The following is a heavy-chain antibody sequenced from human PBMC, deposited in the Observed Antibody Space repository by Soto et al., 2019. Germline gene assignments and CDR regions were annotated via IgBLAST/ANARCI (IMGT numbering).Heavy chain of an antibody. D-gene: IGHD5-12*01. V-gene: IGHV1-18*01. CDR3: ARERMWLRVPERVFDI. J-gene: IGHJ3*02. CDR2: ISAYNGNT. Sequence: ASVKVSCKASGYTFTSYGISWERQAPGQGLEWMGWISAYNGNTNYAQKLQGRVTMTTDTSTSTAYMELRSLRSDDTAVYYCARERMWLRVPERVFDIWGQGTMVTVSS. CDR1: GYTFTSYG.